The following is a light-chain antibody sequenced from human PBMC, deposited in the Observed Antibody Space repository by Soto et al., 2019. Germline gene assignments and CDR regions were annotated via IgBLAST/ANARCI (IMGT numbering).Light chain of an antibody. CDR2: AAS. Sequence: DIQMTQSPSSLSASVGDRVTITCRASQSISSSLNWYHQKPGKAPKLLIYAASTLQSGVPSRFSGSGSGTDFTLTISSLQPEDFATYYCQQLSTYPLTFGGGTKVEIK. J-gene: IGKJ4*01. CDR3: QQLSTYPLT. CDR1: QSISSS. V-gene: IGKV1-39*01.